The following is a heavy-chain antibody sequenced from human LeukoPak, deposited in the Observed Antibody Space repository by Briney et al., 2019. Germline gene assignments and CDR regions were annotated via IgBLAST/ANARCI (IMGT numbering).Heavy chain of an antibody. CDR2: FHYSGNT. CDR1: GGSVSSYY. CDR3: ARGNGDYGEPYFFDF. Sequence: SETLSLTCTVSGGSVSSYYWTWLRQPPGKGLEWIGYFHYSGNTDYNPVLKSRATISVDTSKNQFSLNVNSVTAADTAVYYCARGNGDYGEPYFFDFWGQGSLVTVSS. D-gene: IGHD4-17*01. V-gene: IGHV4-59*02. J-gene: IGHJ4*02.